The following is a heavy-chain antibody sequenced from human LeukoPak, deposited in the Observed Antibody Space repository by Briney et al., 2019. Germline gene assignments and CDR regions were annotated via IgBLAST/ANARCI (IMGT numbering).Heavy chain of an antibody. CDR3: ARDPDDYYDSSGYWDY. J-gene: IGHJ4*02. CDR1: GFTFDDYG. V-gene: IGHV3-20*04. D-gene: IGHD3-22*01. CDR2: INWNGGST. Sequence: GGSLRLSCAASGFTFDDYGMSWVRQAPGKGLEWVSGINWNGGSTGYADSVKGRLTISRDNAKNSLYLQMNSLRAEDTALYYCARDPDDYYDSSGYWDYWGQGTLVTVSS.